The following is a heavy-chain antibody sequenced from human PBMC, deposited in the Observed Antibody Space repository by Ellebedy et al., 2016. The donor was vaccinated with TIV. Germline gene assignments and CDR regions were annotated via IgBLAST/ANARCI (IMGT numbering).Heavy chain of an antibody. CDR3: TKAPIGTCSGATCYPFDY. Sequence: AASVKVSCKASGGIFSSFAISWVRQAPGQGLEWVGRIIPILGVANYAQKFKDRVTITADTPTTTAYMELSRLRAEDTAVYYCTKAPIGTCSGATCYPFDYWGLGTLVTVSS. D-gene: IGHD2-15*01. CDR2: IIPILGVA. CDR1: GGIFSSFA. V-gene: IGHV1-69*04. J-gene: IGHJ4*02.